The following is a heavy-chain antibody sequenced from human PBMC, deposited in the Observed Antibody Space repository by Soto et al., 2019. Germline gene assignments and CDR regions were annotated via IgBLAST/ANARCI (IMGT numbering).Heavy chain of an antibody. CDR3: ARVGAKSVDY. CDR1: GGSISSGGYY. V-gene: IGHV4-31*03. J-gene: IGHJ4*02. Sequence: SETLSLTCTVSGGSISSGGYYWSWIRQHPGKGLEWIGYIYYSGSTYYNPSLKSRVTISVDTSKNQFSLKLSSVTAADTAVYYCARVGAKSVDYWGQGTLVTVSS. CDR2: IYYSGST.